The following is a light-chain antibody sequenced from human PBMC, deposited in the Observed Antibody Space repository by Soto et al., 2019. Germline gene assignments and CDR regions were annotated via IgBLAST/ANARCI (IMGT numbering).Light chain of an antibody. Sequence: EIVMTQSPATLSVSPGERATLSCRASQSLSINLAWYQQKPGQAPRLLIYSASARATGIPSRFSGSGSGTEFTLTISRLQAEDSAVYFCQKYNNWPTWTFGQGTKVDIK. CDR3: QKYNNWPTWT. V-gene: IGKV3-15*01. CDR2: SAS. CDR1: QSLSIN. J-gene: IGKJ1*01.